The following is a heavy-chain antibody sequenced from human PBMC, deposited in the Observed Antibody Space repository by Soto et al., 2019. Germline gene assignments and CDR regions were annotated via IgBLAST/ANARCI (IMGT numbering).Heavy chain of an antibody. CDR2: INAGNGNT. J-gene: IGHJ4*02. Sequence: ASVKVSCKASGYTFTSYAMHWVRQAPGQRLEWMGWINAGNGNTKYSQKFQGRVTITRDTSASTAYMELSSLRSEDTAVYYCARLGADTMIFRADDYWGQGTLVTVSS. CDR3: ARLGADTMIFRADDY. V-gene: IGHV1-3*01. CDR1: GYTFTSYA. D-gene: IGHD3-22*01.